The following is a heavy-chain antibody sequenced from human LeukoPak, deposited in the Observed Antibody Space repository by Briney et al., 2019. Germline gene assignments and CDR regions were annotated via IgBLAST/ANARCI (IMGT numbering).Heavy chain of an antibody. D-gene: IGHD5-12*01. V-gene: IGHV4-38-2*01. CDR1: GYSISSGYY. CDR3: ASYRIGPYGGYAAFDY. CDR2: IYHSGST. Sequence: PSETLSLTCAVSGYSISSGYYWGWIRQPPGKGLEWIGSIYHSGSTYYDPSLKSRVTMSVDTSKNQFSLKLSSVTAADTAVYYCASYRIGPYGGYAAFDYWGRGTLVTVSS. J-gene: IGHJ4*02.